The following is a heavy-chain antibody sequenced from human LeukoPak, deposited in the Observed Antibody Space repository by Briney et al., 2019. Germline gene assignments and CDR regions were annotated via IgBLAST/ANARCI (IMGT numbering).Heavy chain of an antibody. V-gene: IGHV1-2*02. J-gene: IGHJ5*02. CDR1: GYTFTGYY. CDR2: INPNSGGT. D-gene: IGHD3-22*01. CDR3: ARDPTTYYYDSSGCYSVGWFDP. Sequence: GASVKVSCKASGYTFTGYYMHWVRQAPGQGLEWMGWINPNSGGTNYAQKFQGRVTMTRDTSISTAYMELSRLRSDDTAVYYCARDPTTYYYDSSGCYSVGWFDPWGQGTLVTVSS.